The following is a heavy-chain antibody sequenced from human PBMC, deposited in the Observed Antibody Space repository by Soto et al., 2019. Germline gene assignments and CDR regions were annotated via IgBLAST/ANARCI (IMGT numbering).Heavy chain of an antibody. Sequence: SETLSLTCTVSRGSIRSSSYYWGWIRQPPGKGLEWIGSISQSGGTYYNPSLNSRLTMSVDTSKNQFSLRLTSVTAADTAVYFCARHDFYSGYSDALAIWGQGKMVTVPS. CDR3: ARHDFYSGYSDALAI. CDR2: ISQSGGT. D-gene: IGHD3-10*01. V-gene: IGHV4-39*01. CDR1: RGSIRSSSYY. J-gene: IGHJ3*02.